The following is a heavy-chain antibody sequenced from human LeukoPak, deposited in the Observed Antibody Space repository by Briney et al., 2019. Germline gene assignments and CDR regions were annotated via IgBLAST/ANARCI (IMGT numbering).Heavy chain of an antibody. CDR3: ARAPPYCSSTSCYSSWFDP. D-gene: IGHD2-2*01. J-gene: IGHJ5*02. CDR1: GYTFTSYD. Sequence: ASVKVSCKASGYTFTSYDINWVRQATGQGLEWMGWMNPNSGNTGYAQKFQGRVTITRNTSISTAYMELSSLRSEDTAVYYCARAPPYCSSTSCYSSWFDPWGQGTLVTVSS. V-gene: IGHV1-8*03. CDR2: MNPNSGNT.